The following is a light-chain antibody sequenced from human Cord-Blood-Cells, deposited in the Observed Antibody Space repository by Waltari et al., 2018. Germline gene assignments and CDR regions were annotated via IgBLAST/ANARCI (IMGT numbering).Light chain of an antibody. CDR1: SSDVAGYNY. V-gene: IGLV2-11*01. J-gene: IGLJ3*02. Sequence: QSALTQPRSVSGSPGQSVTISCTGTSSDVAGYNYVPWYQQHPGKAPKLMIYDVSKRPSGVPDRFSGSKSGNTASLTISGLQAEDEADYYCCSYAGSYTPWVFGGGTKLTVL. CDR2: DVS. CDR3: CSYAGSYTPWV.